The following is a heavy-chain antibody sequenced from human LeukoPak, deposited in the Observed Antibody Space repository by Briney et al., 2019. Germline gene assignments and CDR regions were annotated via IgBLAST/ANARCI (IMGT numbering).Heavy chain of an antibody. CDR3: AKNPEYYGSGSYSPH. Sequence: GGSLRLSCAASGFTFSSYGMSWVRQAPGKGLEWVSAISGSGGSTYYADSVKGRFTISRDNSKNTLYLQMNSLRAEDTAVYYCAKNPEYYGSGSYSPHWGQGTLVTVSS. J-gene: IGHJ4*02. D-gene: IGHD3-10*01. V-gene: IGHV3-23*01. CDR1: GFTFSSYG. CDR2: ISGSGGST.